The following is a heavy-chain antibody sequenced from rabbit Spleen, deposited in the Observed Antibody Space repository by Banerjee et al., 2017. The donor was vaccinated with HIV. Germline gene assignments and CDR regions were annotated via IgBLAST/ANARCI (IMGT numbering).Heavy chain of an antibody. Sequence: QSLEESGGGLVKPGASLTLTCKASGFSFGDRDVMCWVRQAPGKGLEWIACINTATGKAVYATWAKGRFTISRTSSTTVTLRMTSLTAADRAAYFCARDLVGVIGWNFYLWGQGTLVTVS. CDR2: INTATGKA. CDR3: ARDLVGVIGWNFYL. J-gene: IGHJ3*01. D-gene: IGHD1-1*01. V-gene: IGHV1S40*01. CDR1: GFSFGDRDV.